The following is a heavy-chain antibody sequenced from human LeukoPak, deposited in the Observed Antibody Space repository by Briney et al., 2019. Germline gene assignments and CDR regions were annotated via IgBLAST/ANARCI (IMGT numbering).Heavy chain of an antibody. J-gene: IGHJ4*02. CDR2: INPSGTST. CDR3: AAHLQNWGPFDY. Sequence: ASVKVSCKASAYTFTGYYMHWVRQAPGQGFEWMGTINPSGTSTNYAQKFQGRVTMTRDTSTSTVYIELSGLRSEDTAVYYCAAHLQNWGPFDYWGQGTLVTVSS. D-gene: IGHD7-27*01. V-gene: IGHV1-46*03. CDR1: AYTFTGYY.